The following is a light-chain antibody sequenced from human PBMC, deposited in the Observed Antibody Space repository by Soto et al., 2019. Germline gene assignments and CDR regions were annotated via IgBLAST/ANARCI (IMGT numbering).Light chain of an antibody. CDR1: SSNIGAGYD. V-gene: IGLV1-40*01. CDR2: GNI. CDR3: QSYDSSLSGSAYV. J-gene: IGLJ1*01. Sequence: QSVLTQPPSVSGAPGQRVTISCTGSSSNIGAGYDVHWYQQLPGTAPKLLIYGNINRPSGVPDRFSGSKSGTSASLAITGLQAEDDADYYCQSYDSSLSGSAYVFGTGTKLTVL.